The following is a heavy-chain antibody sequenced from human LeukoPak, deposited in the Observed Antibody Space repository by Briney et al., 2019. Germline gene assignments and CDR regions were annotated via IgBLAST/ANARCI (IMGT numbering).Heavy chain of an antibody. CDR2: ISYDGSNR. CDR3: ARDSGSYSILGFDY. Sequence: GGSLRLSCAASGFTFSSYGMHWVRQAPGKGLEWVAVISYDGSNRYYADSVKGRFTISRDTSKSTLYLQMNSLRAEDTAVYYCARDSGSYSILGFDYWGQGTLVTVSS. D-gene: IGHD1-26*01. J-gene: IGHJ4*02. CDR1: GFTFSSYG. V-gene: IGHV3-30*03.